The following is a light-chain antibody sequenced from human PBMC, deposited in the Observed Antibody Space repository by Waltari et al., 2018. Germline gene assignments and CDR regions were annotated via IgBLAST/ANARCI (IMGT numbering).Light chain of an antibody. CDR2: EDS. CDR1: SSDVGSYNL. CDR3: CSYAAGGSSVL. J-gene: IGLJ2*01. Sequence: QSALTQPASVSGSPGQSITTSCTATSSDVGSYNLVSSYHQHPGKVPKLMLYEDSKRPSGLSNRFSGSKSGNTASLTISGLQAEDEADYYCCSYAAGGSSVLFGGGTKLTVL. V-gene: IGLV2-23*01.